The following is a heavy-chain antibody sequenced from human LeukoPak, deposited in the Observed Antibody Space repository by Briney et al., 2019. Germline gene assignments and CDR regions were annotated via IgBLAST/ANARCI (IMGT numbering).Heavy chain of an antibody. Sequence: ASVKVSCKASGYTFTGYYMHWVRQAPGQGLEWMGWINPNSGGTNYVQKFQGRVTMTRDTSISTAYMGLSRLRSDDTAVYYCARELRALFFDPWGQGTLVTVSS. V-gene: IGHV1-2*02. CDR3: ARELRALFFDP. D-gene: IGHD2-21*01. CDR1: GYTFTGYY. J-gene: IGHJ5*02. CDR2: INPNSGGT.